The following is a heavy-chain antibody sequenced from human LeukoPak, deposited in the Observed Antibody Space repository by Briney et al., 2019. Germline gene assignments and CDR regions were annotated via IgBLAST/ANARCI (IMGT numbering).Heavy chain of an antibody. CDR2: ISSSSSYI. CDR3: ARGIAALYYFDY. D-gene: IGHD6-6*01. J-gene: IGHJ4*02. Sequence: PGGSLRLSCAASGFTFSSYSMNRVRQAPGKGLEWVSSISSSSSYIYYADSVKGRFTISRDNAKNSLYLQMNSLRAEDTAVYYCARGIAALYYFDYWGQGTLVTVSS. CDR1: GFTFSSYS. V-gene: IGHV3-21*01.